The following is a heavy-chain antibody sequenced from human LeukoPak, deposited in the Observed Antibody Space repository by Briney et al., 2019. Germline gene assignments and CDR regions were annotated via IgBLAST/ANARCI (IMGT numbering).Heavy chain of an antibody. CDR2: ISGSGLST. Sequence: GGSLRLSCAASGFTFHGYPMTWVRQAPGKGLEWVSTISGSGLSTYYADSVKGRFSISRDNSNQSLYLQMSSVRADDTAVYYCARGQGVVGATTRGYFGYWGQGALVTVSS. CDR3: ARGQGVVGATTRGYFGY. V-gene: IGHV3-23*01. D-gene: IGHD1-26*01. J-gene: IGHJ4*02. CDR1: GFTFHGYP.